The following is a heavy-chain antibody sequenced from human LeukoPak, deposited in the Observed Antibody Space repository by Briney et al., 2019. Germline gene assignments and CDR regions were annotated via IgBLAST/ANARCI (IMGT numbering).Heavy chain of an antibody. J-gene: IGHJ3*02. CDR2: ISGSSSYI. D-gene: IGHD2-15*01. CDR3: ARGINIVVVVAAAITDDAFDI. Sequence: GGSLRLSCAASGFTFSDYWMHWVRQAPGKGLEWVSSISGSSSYIYYADSVKGRFTISRDNAKNSLYLQMNSLRAEDTAVYYCARGINIVVVVAAAITDDAFDIWGQGTMVTVSS. CDR1: GFTFSDYW. V-gene: IGHV3-21*01.